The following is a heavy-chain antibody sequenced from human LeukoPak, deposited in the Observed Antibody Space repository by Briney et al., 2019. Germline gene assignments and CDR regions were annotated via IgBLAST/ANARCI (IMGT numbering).Heavy chain of an antibody. CDR3: AGSPPAVAGTIDY. CDR2: IYYSGST. D-gene: IGHD6-19*01. J-gene: IGHJ4*02. CDR1: GGSISSYY. V-gene: IGHV4-59*01. Sequence: SETLSLTCTVSGGSISSYYWSWIRQPPGKGLEWIGYIYYSGSTNYNPSLKSRVTISVDTSKNQFSLKLSSVTAADTAVYYCAGSPPAVAGTIDYWGQGTLVTVSS.